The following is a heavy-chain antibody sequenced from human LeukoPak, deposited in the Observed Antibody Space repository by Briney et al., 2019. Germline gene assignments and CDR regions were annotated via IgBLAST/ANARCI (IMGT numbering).Heavy chain of an antibody. J-gene: IGHJ6*02. CDR3: VRISCTGSRCKPHSYYDMDV. CDR1: GFTFDTHG. Sequence: HPGRSLRLSCAASGFTFDTHGMHWVRQAPGKGLEWVAVIWYDGSIKYYSDSVKGRFTISRDNSKNTLYLQMNSLRAEDTAVYYCVRISCTGSRCKPHSYYDMDVWGQGTTVTVSS. CDR2: IWYDGSIK. D-gene: IGHD2-15*01. V-gene: IGHV3-33*01.